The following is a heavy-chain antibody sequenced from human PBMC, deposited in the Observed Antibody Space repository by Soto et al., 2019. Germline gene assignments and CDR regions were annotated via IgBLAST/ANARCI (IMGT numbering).Heavy chain of an antibody. D-gene: IGHD7-27*01. J-gene: IGHJ6*03. CDR1: GGSFSGYY. Sequence: PSETLSLTCAVYGGSFSGYYWSWIRQPPGKGLEWIGEINHSGSTNYNPSLKSRVTISVDTSKNQFSLKLSSVTAADTAVYYCARGANWGDYYYYYMDVWGKGTTVTVS. CDR3: ARGANWGDYYYYYMDV. V-gene: IGHV4-34*01. CDR2: INHSGST.